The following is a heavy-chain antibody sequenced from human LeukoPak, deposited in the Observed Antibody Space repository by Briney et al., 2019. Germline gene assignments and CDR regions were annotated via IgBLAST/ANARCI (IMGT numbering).Heavy chain of an antibody. CDR2: INHSGST. V-gene: IGHV4-34*01. D-gene: IGHD4-17*01. CDR3: AILYGDYEYYFDY. Sequence: SETLSLTCAVHGESFSGYYWSWIRQPPGKGLEWIGEINHSGSTNYNPSLKSRVTISVDTSKNQFSLKLSSVTAADTAVYYCAILYGDYEYYFDYWGQGTLVTVPS. J-gene: IGHJ4*02. CDR1: GESFSGYY.